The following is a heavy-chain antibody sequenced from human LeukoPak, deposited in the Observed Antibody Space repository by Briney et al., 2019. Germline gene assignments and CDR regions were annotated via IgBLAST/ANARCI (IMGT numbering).Heavy chain of an antibody. D-gene: IGHD1/OR15-1a*01. CDR3: ARDGNNRMVLIESKYYYYYMDV. Sequence: ASVKVSCKASGYTFTGYYMHWVRQAPGQGLEWMGWINPNSGGTNYAQKFQGRVTMTRDTSISTTYMELSRLRSDDTAVYYCARDGNNRMVLIESKYYYYYMDVWGKGTTVTVSS. J-gene: IGHJ6*03. CDR2: INPNSGGT. V-gene: IGHV1-2*02. CDR1: GYTFTGYY.